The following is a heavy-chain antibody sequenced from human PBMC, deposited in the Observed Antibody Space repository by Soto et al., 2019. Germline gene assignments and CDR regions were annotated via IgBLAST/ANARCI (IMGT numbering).Heavy chain of an antibody. V-gene: IGHV1-2*04. CDR3: AREFGNYDFDY. D-gene: IGHD4-4*01. CDR1: GYTFTSHG. J-gene: IGHJ4*02. CDR2: INPNSGGT. Sequence: GASVKVSCKTSGYTFTSHGISWVRQAPGQGLEWMGWINPNSGGTNYAQKFQGWVTMTRDTSISTAYMELSRLRSDDTAVYYCAREFGNYDFDYWGQGTLVTVSS.